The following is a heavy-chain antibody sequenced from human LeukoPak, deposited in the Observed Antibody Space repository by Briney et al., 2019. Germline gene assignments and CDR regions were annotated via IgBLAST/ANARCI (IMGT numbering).Heavy chain of an antibody. CDR2: IIPIFGTA. V-gene: IGHV1-69*13. CDR3: ARDVLAGPGGTLLGYFDY. CDR1: GGTFSSYA. Sequence: SVKVSCKASGGTFSSYAISWVRQAPGQGLEWMGGIIPIFGTANYAQKFRGRVTITADESTSTAYMELSSLRSEDTAVYYCARDVLAGPGGTLLGYFDYWGQGTLVTVSS. J-gene: IGHJ4*02. D-gene: IGHD1-14*01.